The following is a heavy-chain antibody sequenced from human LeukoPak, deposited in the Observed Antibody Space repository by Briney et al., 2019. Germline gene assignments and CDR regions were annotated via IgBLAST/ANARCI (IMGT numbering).Heavy chain of an antibody. CDR2: INPNSGGT. CDR1: GYTFTGYY. Sequence: ASVKVSCKASGYTFTGYYMHWVRQAPGQGLEWMGWINPNSGGTNYAQKFQGRVTMTRDTSISTAYMELSRLRSDDTAVYYCARAVTDTAMGYIDCWGQGTLVTVSS. V-gene: IGHV1-2*02. CDR3: ARAVTDTAMGYIDC. D-gene: IGHD5-18*01. J-gene: IGHJ4*02.